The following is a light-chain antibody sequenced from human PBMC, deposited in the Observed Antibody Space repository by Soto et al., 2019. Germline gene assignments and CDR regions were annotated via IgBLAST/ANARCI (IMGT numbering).Light chain of an antibody. J-gene: IGKJ1*01. V-gene: IGKV3-20*01. CDR2: GAS. CDR1: QSVSSSY. CDR3: QQYGSSPTT. Sequence: DIVLTQSPGTLSLSPGERATLSCRASQSVSSSYLAWYQQKPGQAPRLLIYGASSRATGIPDRFSGSGSGTDFTLTICRLEPEDFAVYYCQQYGSSPTTFGQGTKV.